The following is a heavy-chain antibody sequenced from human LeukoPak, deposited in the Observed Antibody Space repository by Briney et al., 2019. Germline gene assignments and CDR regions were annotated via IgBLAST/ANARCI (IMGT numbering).Heavy chain of an antibody. CDR2: IIPFFGTA. Sequence: SVKVSCKASGGTFSGYAISWVRQAPGQGLEWMGGIIPFFGTANYAQKFQGRVTITADESTSTAYMELSSLRSEDTAVYYCATASSSIGVVPAAQGGHDAFDIWGQGTMVTVSS. CDR1: GGTFSGYA. J-gene: IGHJ3*02. V-gene: IGHV1-69*13. CDR3: ATASSSIGVVPAAQGGHDAFDI. D-gene: IGHD2-2*01.